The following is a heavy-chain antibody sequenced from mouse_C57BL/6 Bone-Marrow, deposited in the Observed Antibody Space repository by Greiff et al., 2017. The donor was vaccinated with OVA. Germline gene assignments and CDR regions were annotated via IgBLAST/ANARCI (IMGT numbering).Heavy chain of an antibody. CDR1: GFTFSSYA. CDR2: ISSGGDYI. V-gene: IGHV5-9-1*02. Sequence: EVQGVESGAGLVKPGGSLKLSCAASGFTFSSYAMSWVRQTPEKRLEWVAYISSGGDYIYYADTVKGRFTISRDNARNTLYLQMSSLKSEDTAMYYCTREGFHFDYWGQGTTLTVSS. J-gene: IGHJ2*01. CDR3: TREGFHFDY. D-gene: IGHD3-3*01.